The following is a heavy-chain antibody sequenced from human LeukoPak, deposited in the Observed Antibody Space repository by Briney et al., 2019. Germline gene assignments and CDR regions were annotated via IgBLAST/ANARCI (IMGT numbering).Heavy chain of an antibody. CDR1: GFTFSTYV. Sequence: PGGSLRPSCAASGFTFSTYVMQWVRQAPGKGLEYVSAITGDGGYTYYANSVKGRFTISRDNSKKTLYLQMRSLRADDMAVYYCARVSTNDRRNAFDIWGQGTMVTVSS. V-gene: IGHV3-64*01. CDR3: ARVSTNDRRNAFDI. J-gene: IGHJ3*02. D-gene: IGHD2-8*01. CDR2: ITGDGGYT.